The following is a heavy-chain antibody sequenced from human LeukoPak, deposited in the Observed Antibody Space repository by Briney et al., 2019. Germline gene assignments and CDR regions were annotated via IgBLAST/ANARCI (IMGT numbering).Heavy chain of an antibody. Sequence: GESLKISCKGSGYSFTNYWIGWVRQMPGKGLEWMGVIYPGDSDTRYSPSFQGQVTISADKSISTAYLQWSSLKASDTAMHYCERHGAPGITIFGVGFDPWGQGTLVTVSS. CDR1: GYSFTNYW. CDR3: ERHGAPGITIFGVGFDP. V-gene: IGHV5-51*01. J-gene: IGHJ5*02. CDR2: IYPGDSDT. D-gene: IGHD3-3*01.